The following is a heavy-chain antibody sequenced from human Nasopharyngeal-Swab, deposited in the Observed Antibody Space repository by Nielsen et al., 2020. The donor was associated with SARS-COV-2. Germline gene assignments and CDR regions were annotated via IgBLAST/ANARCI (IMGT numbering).Heavy chain of an antibody. Sequence: WIRQPPGKGLEWIGEINHSGSTNYNPSLKSRVTISVLTSKNHFSLKLTSVTAADTAVYYCASGRLRFLEWPAEGEFYYYYGMDVWGQGTTVTVSS. CDR2: INHSGST. V-gene: IGHV4-34*01. J-gene: IGHJ6*02. CDR3: ASGRLRFLEWPAEGEFYYYYGMDV. D-gene: IGHD3-3*01.